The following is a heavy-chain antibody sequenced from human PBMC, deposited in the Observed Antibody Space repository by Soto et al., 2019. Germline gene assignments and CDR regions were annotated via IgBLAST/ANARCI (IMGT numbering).Heavy chain of an antibody. D-gene: IGHD2-15*01. CDR1: GGSISSDY. J-gene: IGHJ2*01. V-gene: IGHV4-59*01. Sequence: QVQLQEACPGLVKPSETLYLTCTGSGGSISSDYWSWIRQPPGKGLEWIGYMYYSGSTNYNPSLKSRVTIAVDTSKSQVSLKLSSVTAADTAVYYCARVGGCSGGSCYRRSYWYFDLWGRGTLVTVSS. CDR2: MYYSGST. CDR3: ARVGGCSGGSCYRRSYWYFDL.